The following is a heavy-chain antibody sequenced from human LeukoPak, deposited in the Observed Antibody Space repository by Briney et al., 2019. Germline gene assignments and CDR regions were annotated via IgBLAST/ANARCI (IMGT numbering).Heavy chain of an antibody. CDR2: IYHTGSS. CDR3: AREPITYDYGGNARNDAFDI. Sequence: SETLSLTCTVSGGSVSSDDNYWSWIRHPPGKGLEWIGYIYHTGSSNYKYSLKSRVTISLDTSKNRFSLRLSSMTAADTAVYYCAREPITYDYGGNARNDAFDIWGQGTMVTVSS. D-gene: IGHD4-23*01. CDR1: GGSVSSDDNY. V-gene: IGHV4-61*08. J-gene: IGHJ3*02.